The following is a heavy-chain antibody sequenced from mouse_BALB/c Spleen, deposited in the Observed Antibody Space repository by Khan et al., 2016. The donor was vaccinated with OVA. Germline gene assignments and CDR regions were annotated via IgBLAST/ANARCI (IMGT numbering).Heavy chain of an antibody. Sequence: EVELVESGPGLVKPSQSLSLTCTVTGYSITSDYAWNWIRQFPGNKLEWLGYISYSGSTSYNPSLKSRISITRDTSKNPFFLQLNSVTTEDTATYYCARYRYDGYFDYWGQGTTLTVSS. CDR1: GYSITSDYA. J-gene: IGHJ2*01. V-gene: IGHV3-2*02. CDR3: ARYRYDGYFDY. CDR2: ISYSGST. D-gene: IGHD2-14*01.